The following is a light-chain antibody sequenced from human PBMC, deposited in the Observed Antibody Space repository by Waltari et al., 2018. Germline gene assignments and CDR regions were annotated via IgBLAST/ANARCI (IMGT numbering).Light chain of an antibody. CDR2: GAS. Sequence: DMQMTQSPSSLSASVGDRVSITCRASQYIDKYLNWYQQNPGKAPKLLIFGASSLQGGVPARFSGSGSVTDFTLTISSLQPEDFGTYYCQQSYITPFTFGPGTKVDVK. J-gene: IGKJ3*01. CDR1: QYIDKY. V-gene: IGKV1-39*01. CDR3: QQSYITPFT.